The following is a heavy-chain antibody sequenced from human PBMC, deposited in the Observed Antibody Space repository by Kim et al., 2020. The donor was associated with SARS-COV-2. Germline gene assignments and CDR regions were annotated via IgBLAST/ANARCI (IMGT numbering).Heavy chain of an antibody. CDR1: GFTFSSYA. D-gene: IGHD2-8*02. CDR3: AKLGGISLD. J-gene: IGHJ4*02. Sequence: GGSLRLSCAASGFTFSSYAMHWVRQAPGKGLEWVAVIWYDGSHKYYADSVKGRFTISRDNSKNTLYLQMNSLRAEDTAVYYCAKLGGISLDWGQGTLVTVSS. CDR2: IWYDGSHK. V-gene: IGHV3-33*06.